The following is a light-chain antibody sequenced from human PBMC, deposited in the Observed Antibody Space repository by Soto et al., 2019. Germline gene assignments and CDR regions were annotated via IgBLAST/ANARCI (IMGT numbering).Light chain of an antibody. Sequence: EIVMTQSPATLSVSPGERATLSCRASQSVSSNLAWYRQKPGQAPRLLIYGASTRATGIPARFSGSGSGTEFTLTISSLQSEDFAVYYCQHYVTWPLTFGGGTKVDIK. CDR1: QSVSSN. J-gene: IGKJ4*01. CDR2: GAS. CDR3: QHYVTWPLT. V-gene: IGKV3-15*01.